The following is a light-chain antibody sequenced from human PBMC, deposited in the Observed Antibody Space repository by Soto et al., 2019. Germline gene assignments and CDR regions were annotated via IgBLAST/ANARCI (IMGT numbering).Light chain of an antibody. CDR2: GNT. CDR3: HSYDNSRTGFYV. J-gene: IGLJ1*01. Sequence: QLVLTQPPSASGAPGQWGTISCTGGSSDNGAGFDVSWSQHLPGTAPKLLIYGNTNRPAGVPDRFSGSKSGTSASLVITGLRAQDEADYYCHSYDNSRTGFYVFGTGTQLTVL. CDR1: SSDNGAGFD. V-gene: IGLV1-40*01.